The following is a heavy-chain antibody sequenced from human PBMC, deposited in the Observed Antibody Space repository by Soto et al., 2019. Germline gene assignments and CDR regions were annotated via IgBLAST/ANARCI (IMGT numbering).Heavy chain of an antibody. J-gene: IGHJ4*02. CDR2: IYYSGST. CDR3: ARGGIDYDCSGYLGY. Sequence: QVQLQESGPGLVKPSQTLSLTCTVSGGSISSGDYYWSWIRQPPGKGLEWIGYIYYSGSTYYNPSLKSRVTISVDTSKNQFSLKLSSVTAADTAVYYCARGGIDYDCSGYLGYWGQGTLVTVSS. CDR1: GGSISSGDYY. D-gene: IGHD3-22*01. V-gene: IGHV4-30-4*01.